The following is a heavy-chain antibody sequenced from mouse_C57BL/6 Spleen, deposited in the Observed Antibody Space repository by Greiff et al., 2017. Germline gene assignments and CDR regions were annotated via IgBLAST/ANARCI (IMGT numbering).Heavy chain of an antibody. D-gene: IGHD1-2*01. CDR3: ARHGRLFDY. CDR2: ISSGSSTI. J-gene: IGHJ2*01. CDR1: GFTFSDYG. V-gene: IGHV5-17*01. Sequence: EVKVVESGGGLVKPGGSLKLSCAASGFTFSDYGMHWVRQAPEKGLEWVAYISSGSSTIYYADTVKGRFTISRDNAKNTLFLQMTSLRSEDTAMYYCARHGRLFDYWGQGTTLTVSS.